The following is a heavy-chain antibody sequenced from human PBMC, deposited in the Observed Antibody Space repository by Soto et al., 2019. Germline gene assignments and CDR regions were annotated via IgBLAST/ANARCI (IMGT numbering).Heavy chain of an antibody. CDR3: SGDMYADCRHYYDP. Sequence: PSQARCLTWFVSGGSVSSRRWSWIRQLPGQGLERIAYTSYTGKTNYNPSLQSRVTISLDTSKNQWSLKLTSMLAAHTAISYCSGDMYADCRHYYDPW. CDR2: TSYTGKT. V-gene: IGHV4-59*02. CDR1: GGSVSSRR. J-gene: IGHJ5*02. D-gene: IGHD2-8*01.